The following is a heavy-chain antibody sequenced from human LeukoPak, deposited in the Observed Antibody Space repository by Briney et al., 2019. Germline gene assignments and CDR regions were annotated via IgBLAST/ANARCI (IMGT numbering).Heavy chain of an antibody. J-gene: IGHJ4*02. CDR2: IYYSGST. D-gene: IGHD2-15*01. CDR1: GGSISSGSYY. Sequence: SETLSLTCTVSGGSISSGSYYWSWIRQPPGKGLEWIGYIYYSGSTNYNPSLKSRVTVSVDTSKNQFSLKLSSVTAADTAVYYCARDVDDIMVAPEGFFEYWGQGTLVTVSS. CDR3: ARDVDDIMVAPEGFFEY. V-gene: IGHV4-61*01.